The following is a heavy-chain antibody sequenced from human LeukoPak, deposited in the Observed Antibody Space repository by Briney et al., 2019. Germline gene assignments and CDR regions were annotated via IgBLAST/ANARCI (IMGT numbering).Heavy chain of an antibody. J-gene: IGHJ4*02. Sequence: SETLSLTCAVYGGSFSGYYWSWIRQPPGKGLEWIGEINQSGNTNYNPSLKSRVTISVDTSKNQFSLKLNSVTAADTAVYYCARHKAYGSGSYAPYYFDYWGQGTQVTVSS. CDR1: GGSFSGYY. CDR2: INQSGNT. CDR3: ARHKAYGSGSYAPYYFDY. D-gene: IGHD3-10*01. V-gene: IGHV4-34*01.